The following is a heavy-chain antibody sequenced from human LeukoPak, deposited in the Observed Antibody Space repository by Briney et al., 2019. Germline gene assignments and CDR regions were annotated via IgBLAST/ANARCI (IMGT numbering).Heavy chain of an antibody. CDR3: ARDLWTAMGPGFDY. Sequence: GGSLRLSCAASGFTFSSYAMHWVRQAPGKGLEWVAVISYDGSNKYYADSVKGRFTISRDNSKNTLYLQMNSLRAEDTAVYYCARDLWTAMGPGFDYWGQGTLVTVSS. D-gene: IGHD5-18*01. CDR2: ISYDGSNK. CDR1: GFTFSSYA. V-gene: IGHV3-30-3*01. J-gene: IGHJ4*02.